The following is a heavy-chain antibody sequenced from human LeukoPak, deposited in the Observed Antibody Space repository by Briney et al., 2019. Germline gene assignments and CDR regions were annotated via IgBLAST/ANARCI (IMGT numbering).Heavy chain of an antibody. V-gene: IGHV1-69*13. Sequence: SVKVSCKASGGTFSSYAISWVRQAPGQGLEWMGGIIPIFGTANYAQKFQGRVTITADESTSTAYMELSSLRSEDTAVYYCARATYGDYFSIDYWGQGTLVTVFS. CDR2: IIPIFGTA. D-gene: IGHD4-17*01. J-gene: IGHJ4*02. CDR1: GGTFSSYA. CDR3: ARATYGDYFSIDY.